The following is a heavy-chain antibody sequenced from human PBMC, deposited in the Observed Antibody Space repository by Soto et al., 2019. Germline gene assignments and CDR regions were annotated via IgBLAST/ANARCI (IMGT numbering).Heavy chain of an antibody. CDR2: IYYSGST. Sequence: SETLSLTCTVSGGSISSGDYYWSWIRQPPGKGLEWIGYIYYSGSTYYNPSLKSRVTISVDTSKNQFSLKLSSVTAADTAVYYCARSPTTYYYDSSGYYEGSNWFDPWGQGTLVTVSS. V-gene: IGHV4-30-4*01. CDR3: ARSPTTYYYDSSGYYEGSNWFDP. J-gene: IGHJ5*02. CDR1: GGSISSGDYY. D-gene: IGHD3-22*01.